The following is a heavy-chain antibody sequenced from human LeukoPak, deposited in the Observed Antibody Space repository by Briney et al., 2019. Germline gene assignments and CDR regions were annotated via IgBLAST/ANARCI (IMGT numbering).Heavy chain of an antibody. CDR3: ARDKEQQLVHWFDP. CDR1: GGSISSSSYY. D-gene: IGHD6-13*01. CDR2: IYYSGST. Sequence: PSETLSLTCTVSGGSISSSSYYWGWIRQPPGKGLEWIGSIYYSGSTYYNPSLKSRVAISVDTSKNQFSLKLSSVTAADTAVYYCARDKEQQLVHWFDPWGQGTLVTVSS. V-gene: IGHV4-39*07. J-gene: IGHJ5*02.